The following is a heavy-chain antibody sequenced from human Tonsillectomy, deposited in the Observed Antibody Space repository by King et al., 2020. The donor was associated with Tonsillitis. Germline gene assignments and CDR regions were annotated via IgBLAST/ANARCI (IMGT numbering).Heavy chain of an antibody. CDR1: GYTFTDYY. Sequence: VQLVESGTEVKKPGDSVKVSCKASGYTFTDYYMHWVRQAPGQGLEWMGWINPNSGGTNYAQKFQGWVTMTRYTSISTASMELSRLTSDDTAVYYCASGRMAVADTGLFDYWGQGTLVIVSS. CDR2: INPNSGGT. D-gene: IGHD6-13*01. V-gene: IGHV1-2*04. J-gene: IGHJ4*02. CDR3: ASGRMAVADTGLFDY.